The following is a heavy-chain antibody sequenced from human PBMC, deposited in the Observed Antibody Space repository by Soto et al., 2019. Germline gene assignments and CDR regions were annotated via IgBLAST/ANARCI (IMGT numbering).Heavy chain of an antibody. CDR3: ARQVKLWNYVSYYYYTDV. V-gene: IGHV4-59*08. J-gene: IGHJ6*03. CDR1: GGSISSYY. Sequence: TSETLSLTCTVSGGSISSYYWSWIRQPPGKGLEWIGYIYYSGSTNYNPSLKSRVTISVDTSKNQFSLNLSSVTAADTAVYYCARQVKLWNYVSYYYYTDVWGKGTTVTVSS. D-gene: IGHD1-7*01. CDR2: IYYSGST.